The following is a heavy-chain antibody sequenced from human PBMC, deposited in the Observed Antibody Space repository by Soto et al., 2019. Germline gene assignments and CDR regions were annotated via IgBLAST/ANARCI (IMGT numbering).Heavy chain of an antibody. Sequence: GGSLRLSCAASGFTFSSYSMNWVRQAPGKGLEWVSSIISSSSYIYYADSVKGRFTISRDNAKNSLYLQMNSLRAEDTAVYYCARVPSVGYCSSTSCQGDYYYGMDVWGQGTTVTVSS. CDR3: ARVPSVGYCSSTSCQGDYYYGMDV. CDR1: GFTFSSYS. J-gene: IGHJ6*02. V-gene: IGHV3-21*01. D-gene: IGHD2-2*01. CDR2: IISSSSYI.